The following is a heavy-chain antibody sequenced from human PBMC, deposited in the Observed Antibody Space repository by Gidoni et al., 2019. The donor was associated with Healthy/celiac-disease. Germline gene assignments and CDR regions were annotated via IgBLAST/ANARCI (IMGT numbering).Heavy chain of an antibody. CDR1: GFTFSSYW. J-gene: IGHJ6*02. CDR2: IKQDGSEK. Sequence: EVQLVESGGGSVQPGGSLRLSCAASGFTFSSYWRSWVRQAPGKGLEWVANIKQDGSEKYYVDSVKGRFTISRDNAKNSLYLQMNSLRAEDTAVYYCARDFAVIAAAGTGSYYYYGMDVWGQGTTVTVSS. CDR3: ARDFAVIAAAGTGSYYYYGMDV. D-gene: IGHD6-13*01. V-gene: IGHV3-7*01.